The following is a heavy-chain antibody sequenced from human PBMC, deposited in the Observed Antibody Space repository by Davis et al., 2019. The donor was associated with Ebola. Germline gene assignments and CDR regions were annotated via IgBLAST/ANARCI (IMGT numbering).Heavy chain of an antibody. Sequence: MPSETLSLTCTVSGGSISPYYWSCIRQPPGKGLEWVGFTYYSGSTKYNLSLKARVAISVATSKNQFSLKLSSVNAADTAVYYCARSYGASPFDYWGQGTLVTVSS. V-gene: IGHV4-59*08. CDR3: ARSYGASPFDY. D-gene: IGHD4/OR15-4a*01. CDR2: TYYSGST. J-gene: IGHJ4*02. CDR1: GGSISPYY.